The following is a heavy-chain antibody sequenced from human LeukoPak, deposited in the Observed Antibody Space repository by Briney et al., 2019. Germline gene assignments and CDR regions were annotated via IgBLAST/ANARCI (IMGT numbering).Heavy chain of an antibody. J-gene: IGHJ4*02. CDR1: GFTFSSYG. V-gene: IGHV3-33*08. CDR3: AREVFFQFDN. CDR2: IWYDGSNK. Sequence: GRSLRLSCAASGFTFSSYGMHWVRQAPGKGLEWVAVIWYDGSNKYYADSVKGRFTISRDNTRNSLSLRIDSLRAEDTAQYYCAREVFFQFDNWGQGALVTVSS.